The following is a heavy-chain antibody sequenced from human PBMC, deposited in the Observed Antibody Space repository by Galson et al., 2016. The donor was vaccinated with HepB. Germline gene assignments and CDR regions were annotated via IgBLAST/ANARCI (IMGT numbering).Heavy chain of an antibody. CDR1: GFTFNRRG. V-gene: IGHV3-30*18. J-gene: IGHJ4*02. CDR2: DSMDGRRK. Sequence: SLRLSCAASGFTFNRRGMHWVRQAPGKGLEWVAADSMDGRRKFYADSVKGRCTISRDNSNNMLFLQMSSLRVDDTAVYYCAKRHEYCPPVGCSVDSWGQGTLVSVSS. D-gene: IGHD2/OR15-2a*01. CDR3: AKRHEYCPPVGCSVDS.